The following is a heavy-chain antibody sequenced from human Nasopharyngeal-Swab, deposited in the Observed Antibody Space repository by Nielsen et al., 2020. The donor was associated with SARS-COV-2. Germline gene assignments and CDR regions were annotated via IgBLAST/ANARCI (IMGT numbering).Heavy chain of an antibody. Sequence: GESLKISCKVSGYTLTELSMHWVRQAPGKGLEWMGGFDPEDGETIYAQKFQGRVTMTEDTSTDTAYMELSSLRSEDTAVYYCAVSWRMVQGVSTNWDYYYGMDVWGQGTTVTVSS. CDR3: AVSWRMVQGVSTNWDYYYGMDV. CDR2: FDPEDGET. D-gene: IGHD3-10*01. CDR1: GYTLTELS. V-gene: IGHV1-24*01. J-gene: IGHJ6*02.